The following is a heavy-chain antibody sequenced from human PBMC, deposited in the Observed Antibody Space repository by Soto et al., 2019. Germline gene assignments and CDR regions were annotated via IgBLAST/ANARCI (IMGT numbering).Heavy chain of an antibody. V-gene: IGHV4-34*01. CDR2: INHTGGT. CDR1: GGSVNGYY. Sequence: PSETLSLTCAVYGGSVNGYYWNWIRQPPGKGLEWIGEINHTGGTHYNPSLKSRVTMSVDTSKNQFSLRLSSVTAADTAVYFCGRVVEGATRHTDFDSWGQGTLVTVSS. CDR3: GRVVEGATRHTDFDS. D-gene: IGHD2-21*01. J-gene: IGHJ5*01.